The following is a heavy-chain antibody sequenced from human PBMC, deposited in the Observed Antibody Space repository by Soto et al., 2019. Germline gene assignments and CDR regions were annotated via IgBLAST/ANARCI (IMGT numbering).Heavy chain of an antibody. D-gene: IGHD5-12*01. Sequence: QLQLQESGPGLVKPSETLSLTCTVSGGGSISSSSYFWGWIRQPPGKGLEWIGSIYYSGSTSYNPSLKSRVTISGDTSKNQFSLILTSVTAADTAVYYCARHQARSGYFTGSFFWGQGILVTVSS. J-gene: IGHJ4*02. CDR1: GGGSISSSSYF. V-gene: IGHV4-39*01. CDR3: ARHQARSGYFTGSFF. CDR2: IYYSGST.